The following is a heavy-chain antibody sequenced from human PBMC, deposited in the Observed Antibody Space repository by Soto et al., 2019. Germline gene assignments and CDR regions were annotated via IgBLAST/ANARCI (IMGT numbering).Heavy chain of an antibody. CDR1: GFTVSNNS. CDR3: ARGWSSGLDV. V-gene: IGHV3-53*01. D-gene: IGHD2-8*01. J-gene: IGHJ6*02. CDR2: FFSGGST. Sequence: GSLRLSCAASGFTVSNNSMSWVRQAPGKGLEWVSVFFSGGSTSYEDSVQGRFTISRDNSKNTLYLQMNSLRVEDTAVYYCARGWSSGLDVWGQGTTVTVSS.